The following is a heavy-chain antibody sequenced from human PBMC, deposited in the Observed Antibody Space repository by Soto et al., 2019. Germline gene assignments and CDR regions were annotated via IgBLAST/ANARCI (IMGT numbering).Heavy chain of an antibody. CDR3: ARGASDFWGGYPEIHFFDH. D-gene: IGHD3-3*01. J-gene: IGHJ4*02. V-gene: IGHV3-30-3*01. CDR2: ISYDETTE. Sequence: GGSLRLSCAASEFTCSTYPMHWVRQAPGKGLEWVAVISYDETTEYYADSVKGRFTISRDNSKNTLYLQMNTLRADDTAVYYCARGASDFWGGYPEIHFFDHWGQGTLVTVSS. CDR1: EFTCSTYP.